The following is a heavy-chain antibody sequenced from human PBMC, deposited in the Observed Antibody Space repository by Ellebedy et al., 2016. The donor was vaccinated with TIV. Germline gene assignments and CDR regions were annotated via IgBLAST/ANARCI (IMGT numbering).Heavy chain of an antibody. V-gene: IGHV3-30*02. J-gene: IGHJ4*02. Sequence: PGGSLRLSCAASGFTFSSYGMHWVRQAPGKGLEWVAFIRFDGNNKYYADSVQGRFTISRDNSKNTLDLQMNSLRAEDTAVYYCAKTKHSDYYFDCWGQGTLVTVSS. CDR2: IRFDGNNK. CDR1: GFTFSSYG. D-gene: IGHD2-15*01. CDR3: AKTKHSDYYFDC.